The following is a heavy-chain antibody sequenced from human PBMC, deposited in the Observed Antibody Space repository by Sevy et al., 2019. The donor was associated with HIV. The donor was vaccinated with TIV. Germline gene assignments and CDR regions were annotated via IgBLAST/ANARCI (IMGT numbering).Heavy chain of an antibody. Sequence: ASVKVSCKASGGTFSSYAISWVRQAPGQGLEWMGGIIPIFGTANYAQKFQGRVTITADESTSTAYMDLSSLRSEDTAVYYCARAKSTDYYGSGSPISNYYYYGMDVWGQGTTVTVSS. CDR1: GGTFSSYA. J-gene: IGHJ6*02. V-gene: IGHV1-69*13. CDR2: IIPIFGTA. CDR3: ARAKSTDYYGSGSPISNYYYYGMDV. D-gene: IGHD3-10*01.